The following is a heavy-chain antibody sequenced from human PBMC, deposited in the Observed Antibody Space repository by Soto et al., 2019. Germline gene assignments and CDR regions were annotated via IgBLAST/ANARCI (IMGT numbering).Heavy chain of an antibody. Sequence: GGSLRLSCSASVFTFSHYYMSWIRQAPGKGLEWVSYISSSGSTIYYADSVKGRFTISRDNAKNSLYLQMNSLRAEDTAVYYCASGIRSHVFKPWGQRTMVTV. J-gene: IGHJ3*01. CDR2: ISSSGSTI. CDR3: ASGIRSHVFKP. V-gene: IGHV3-11*01. D-gene: IGHD2-8*01. CDR1: VFTFSHYY.